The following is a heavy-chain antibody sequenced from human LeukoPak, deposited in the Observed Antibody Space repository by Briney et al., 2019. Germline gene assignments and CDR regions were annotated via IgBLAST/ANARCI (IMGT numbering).Heavy chain of an antibody. CDR2: ISYDGSNK. Sequence: GRSLRLSFAASGFTFSSYGMHWVRQAPGKGLEWVAVISYDGSNKYYADSVKGRFTISRDNSKNTLYLQMNSLRAEDTAVYYCAKDHYGSGSYYNFDYWGQGTLVTVSS. D-gene: IGHD3-10*01. CDR3: AKDHYGSGSYYNFDY. CDR1: GFTFSSYG. V-gene: IGHV3-30*18. J-gene: IGHJ4*02.